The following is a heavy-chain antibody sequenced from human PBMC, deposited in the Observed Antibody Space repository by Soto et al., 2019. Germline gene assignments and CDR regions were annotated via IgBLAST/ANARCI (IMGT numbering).Heavy chain of an antibody. V-gene: IGHV3-21*06. CDR1: GFTFSSYT. CDR3: ARDIGEMSAV. CDR2: ISSSSSYI. Sequence: LRLSCTGSGFTFSSYTMTWVCQGPGKGLEWVSSISSSSSYIYFADSLKGRFTISRDNAKNSLYLQMNSLRAEATAVYYCARDIGEMSAVWGQGTQVTVSS. J-gene: IGHJ4*02. D-gene: IGHD3-10*01.